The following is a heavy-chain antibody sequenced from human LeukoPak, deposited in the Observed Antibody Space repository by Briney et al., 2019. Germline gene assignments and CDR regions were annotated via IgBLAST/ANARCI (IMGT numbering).Heavy chain of an antibody. Sequence: ASVKVSCKASGYTFTSYYMHWVRQAPGQGLEWMGITNPSGSSTSYAQKFQGRVTMTRDTSTSTVYMELSSLRSEDTAVYYCARDLKDYYGSGSSSFDYWGQGTLVTVSS. V-gene: IGHV1-46*01. CDR2: TNPSGSST. CDR1: GYTFTSYY. D-gene: IGHD3-10*01. CDR3: ARDLKDYYGSGSSSFDY. J-gene: IGHJ4*02.